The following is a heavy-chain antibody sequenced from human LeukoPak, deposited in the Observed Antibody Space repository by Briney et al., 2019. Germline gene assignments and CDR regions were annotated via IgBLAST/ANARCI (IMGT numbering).Heavy chain of an antibody. J-gene: IGHJ4*02. D-gene: IGHD6-13*01. CDR3: ARVVAAATYYFDY. V-gene: IGHV4-59*01. CDR2: IYYIGTT. CDR1: GGSIKTYY. Sequence: SETLSLTCTISGGSIKTYYWSWIRQSPGKGLEWVGSIYYIGTTKYNPSLESRVTMSADTSKNQYSLRLTSVTAADTAMYYCARVVAAATYYFDYWGQGALVTVSS.